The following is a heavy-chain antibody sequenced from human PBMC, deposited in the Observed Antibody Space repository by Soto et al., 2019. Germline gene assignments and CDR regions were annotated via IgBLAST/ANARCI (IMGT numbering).Heavy chain of an antibody. CDR3: ARRSNYAGNYYYYYYGMDV. J-gene: IGHJ6*02. V-gene: IGHV1-8*01. CDR1: GYTFTSYD. CDR2: MNPNSGNT. Sequence: ASVKVSCKASGYTFTSYDINWVRQATGQGLEWMGWMNPNSGNTGYAQKFQGRVTMTRNTSISTAYMELSSLRSEDTAVYYCARRSNYAGNYYYYYYGMDVWGQGTTVTVSS. D-gene: IGHD1-1*01.